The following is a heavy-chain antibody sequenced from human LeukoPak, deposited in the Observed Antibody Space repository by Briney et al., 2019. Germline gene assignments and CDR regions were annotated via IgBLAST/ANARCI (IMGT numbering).Heavy chain of an antibody. V-gene: IGHV3-49*04. Sequence: GGSLRLSCTASGFTFGDYAMSWVRQAPGKGLEWVGFIRSKAYGGTTEYAASVKGRFTISRIDSKSIAYLQMNSLKTEDTAAYYCRCTGGSGSYYNVPNDYWGQGTLVTVSS. CDR1: GFTFGDYA. CDR2: IRSKAYGGTT. J-gene: IGHJ4*02. CDR3: RCTGGSGSYYNVPNDY. D-gene: IGHD3-10*01.